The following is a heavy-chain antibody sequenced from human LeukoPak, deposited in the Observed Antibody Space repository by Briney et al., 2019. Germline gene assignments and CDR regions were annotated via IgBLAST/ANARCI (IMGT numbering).Heavy chain of an antibody. CDR1: GFSFSSYG. J-gene: IGHJ4*02. D-gene: IGHD5-18*01. V-gene: IGHV3-21*01. Sequence: RGSLRLSCVASGFSFSSYGMSWVRQAPGKGLEWVSSISSSSSYIYYADSVKGRFTLSRDNTTNSLYLQMNRLRAEDTAVYYCARGLTGFSYGTAAGMRFYWGQGTLVTVSS. CDR3: ARGLTGFSYGTAAGMRFY. CDR2: ISSSSSYI.